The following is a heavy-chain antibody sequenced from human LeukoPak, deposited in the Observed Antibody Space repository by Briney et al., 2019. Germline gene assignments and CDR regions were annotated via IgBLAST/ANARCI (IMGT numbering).Heavy chain of an antibody. D-gene: IGHD3-10*01. V-gene: IGHV3-23*01. CDR1: GFTFSSYA. CDR2: ISGSGGST. Sequence: PGGSLRLSCAASGFTFSSYAMSWVRQAPGKGLEWVSAISGSGGSTYYADSVKGRFTISRDNSKNTLYLQMNSLRAEDTAVYYCAKDGPMVRGVLYYYYGMDVWGQGTTVTVSS. J-gene: IGHJ6*02. CDR3: AKDGPMVRGVLYYYYGMDV.